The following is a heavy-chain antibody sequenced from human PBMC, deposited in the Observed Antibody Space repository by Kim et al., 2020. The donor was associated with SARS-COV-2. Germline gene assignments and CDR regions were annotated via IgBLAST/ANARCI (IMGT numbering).Heavy chain of an antibody. CDR2: RGGST. J-gene: IGHJ1*01. CDR3: ARDIEP. Sequence: RGGSTYDANTVKGRETLTRDNSKNTLYRQMNSRGAEDTAVYYGARDIEPWGQGTLVTVSS. V-gene: IGHV3-66*01. D-gene: IGHD1-26*01.